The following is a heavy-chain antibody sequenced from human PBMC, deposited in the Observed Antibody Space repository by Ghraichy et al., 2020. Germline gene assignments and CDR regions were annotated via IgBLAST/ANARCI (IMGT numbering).Heavy chain of an antibody. D-gene: IGHD3-16*02. Sequence: SQTLSLTCTVSGGSISSGGYYWSWIRQHPGKGLEWIGYIYYSGSTYYNPSLKSRVTISVDTSKNQFSLKLSSVTAADTAVYYCARGPPSRMITFGGVIAHFDYWGQGTLVTVSS. J-gene: IGHJ4*02. CDR1: GGSISSGGYY. CDR3: ARGPPSRMITFGGVIAHFDY. CDR2: IYYSGST. V-gene: IGHV4-31*03.